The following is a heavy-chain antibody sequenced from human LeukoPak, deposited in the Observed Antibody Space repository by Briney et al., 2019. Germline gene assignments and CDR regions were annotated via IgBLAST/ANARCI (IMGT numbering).Heavy chain of an antibody. V-gene: IGHV1-8*03. CDR3: AELGITMIGGV. D-gene: IGHD3-10*02. J-gene: IGHJ6*04. CDR2: MNPNSGNT. Sequence: GASVKLSCKASGYTFTSYDINWVRQATGQGLEWMGWMNPNSGNTGYAQKFQGRVTITRDTSISTAYMELSSLRSEDTAVYYCAELGITMIGGVWGKGTTVTISS. CDR1: GYTFTSYD.